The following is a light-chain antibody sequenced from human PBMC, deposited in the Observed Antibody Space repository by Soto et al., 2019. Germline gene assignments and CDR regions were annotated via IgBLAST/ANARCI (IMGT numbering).Light chain of an antibody. CDR2: EVS. J-gene: IGLJ3*02. Sequence: QSALTQPASVSGSPGQSITISCTGTSVGDYTYVSWYQQHPGKAPKVMIYEVSNRPSGVSNSFSGSKSGNTASLTISGLQAEDEADYYCSSYTSSNTWVFGGGTQLTVL. CDR1: SVGDYTY. V-gene: IGLV2-14*01. CDR3: SSYTSSNTWV.